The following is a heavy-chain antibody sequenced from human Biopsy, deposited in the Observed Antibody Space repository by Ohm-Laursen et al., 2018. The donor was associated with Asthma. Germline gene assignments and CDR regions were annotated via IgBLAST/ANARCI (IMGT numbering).Heavy chain of an antibody. CDR3: ARGPEYVRSSGALDY. CDR2: IIPIFGPT. V-gene: IGHV1-69*15. J-gene: IGHJ4*02. CDR1: GDSFSNYA. D-gene: IGHD2-2*01. Sequence: SSVKVSCKASGDSFSNYAISWARQAPGQGLEWMGRIIPIFGPTNYAQKFQGRVTISADDSTSTAYMELSSLSSEDTALYYCARGPEYVRSSGALDYWGQGTLVTVSS.